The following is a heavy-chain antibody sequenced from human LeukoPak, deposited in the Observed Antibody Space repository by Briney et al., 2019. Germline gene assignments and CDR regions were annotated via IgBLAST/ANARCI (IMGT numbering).Heavy chain of an antibody. CDR1: GGSISRGDYY. D-gene: IGHD6-19*01. CDR3: AREAQWLEEEGSRWFDP. Sequence: SETLSLTCTVSGGSISRGDYYWSWIRQPPGKGLEWYGYIYYSGSTYYNPSLKSRVTISVDTSKNQFSLKLSSVTAADTAVYYCAREAQWLEEEGSRWFDPWGQGTLVTVSS. J-gene: IGHJ5*02. V-gene: IGHV4-30-4*08. CDR2: IYYSGST.